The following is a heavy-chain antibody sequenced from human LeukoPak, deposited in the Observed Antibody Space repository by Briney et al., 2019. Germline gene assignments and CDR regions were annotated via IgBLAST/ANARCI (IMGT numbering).Heavy chain of an antibody. CDR3: ARDRGYASDY. Sequence: ASVKVSCKAAGYTFSGYYMHWVRQAPGQGLEWMGWINPNSGGTNYAQKFQGRVTMTRDTSISTAYMELSRLTSDDTAVYYCARDRGYASDYWGQGTLVTVSS. CDR2: INPNSGGT. J-gene: IGHJ4*02. CDR1: GYTFSGYY. D-gene: IGHD5-18*01. V-gene: IGHV1-2*02.